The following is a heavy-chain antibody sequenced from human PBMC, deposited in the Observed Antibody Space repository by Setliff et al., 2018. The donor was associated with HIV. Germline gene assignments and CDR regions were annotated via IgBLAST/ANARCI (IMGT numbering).Heavy chain of an antibody. J-gene: IGHJ4*02. CDR3: AKDSLFPVITGDY. D-gene: IGHD2-21*01. V-gene: IGHV3-23*01. CDR1: GFTFSSYA. CDR2: ISGSGGGT. Sequence: GGSLRLSCAASGFTFSSYAMSWVRQAPGKGLEWVSAISGSGGGTYYADSVKGRFTISRDNSKNTLYLQMNSLRAEDTAVYYCAKDSLFPVITGDYWGQGTLVTVSS.